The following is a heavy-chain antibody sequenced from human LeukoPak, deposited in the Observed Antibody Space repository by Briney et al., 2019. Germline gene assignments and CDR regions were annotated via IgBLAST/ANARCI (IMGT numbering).Heavy chain of an antibody. D-gene: IGHD3-22*01. CDR1: GGSISSSSYY. CDR2: IYYSGST. Sequence: SETLSLTCTVSGGSISSSSYYWGWIRQPPGKGLEWIGSIYYSGSTYYNPSLKSRVTISVDTSKNQFSLKLSSVAAADTAVYYCARDALTYYYDSSGYYVWFDPWGQGTLVTVSS. CDR3: ARDALTYYYDSSGYYVWFDP. J-gene: IGHJ5*02. V-gene: IGHV4-39*07.